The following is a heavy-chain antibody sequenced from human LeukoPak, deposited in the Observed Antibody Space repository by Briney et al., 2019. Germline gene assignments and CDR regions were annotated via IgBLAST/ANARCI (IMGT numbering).Heavy chain of an antibody. J-gene: IGHJ6*02. CDR3: ARQNGSGLGRATVTNHYYYYCGMDV. V-gene: IGHV4-59*08. Sequence: PSETLSLTCTVSGGSLCSYYWSCMPHPPGKGLEWIGYICYRGSTIYNPSLKCGDTMSVDPSNNRVSLKLSSVPAADTAVYDCARQNGSGLGRATVTNHYYYYCGMDVWGQGTKVTVSS. CDR1: GGSLCSYY. CDR2: ICYRGST. D-gene: IGHD4-17*01.